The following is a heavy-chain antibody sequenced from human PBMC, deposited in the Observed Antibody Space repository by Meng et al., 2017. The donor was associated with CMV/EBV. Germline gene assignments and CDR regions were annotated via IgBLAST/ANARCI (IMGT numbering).Heavy chain of an antibody. CDR1: GYTFTGYD. D-gene: IGHD2-2*01. CDR3: AREGLARHCSSTSCPRDYYYGMDV. CDR2: MNPNSGNT. J-gene: IGHJ6*02. V-gene: IGHV1-8*03. Sequence: ASVKVSCKASGYTFTGYDINWVRQATGQGLEWMGWMNPNSGNTGYAQKFQGRVTITRNSSISTAYMELSSLRSDDTAVYYCAREGLARHCSSTSCPRDYYYGMDVWGQGTTVTVSS.